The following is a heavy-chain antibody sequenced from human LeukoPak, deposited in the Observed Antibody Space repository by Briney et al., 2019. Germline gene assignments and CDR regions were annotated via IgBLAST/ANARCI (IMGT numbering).Heavy chain of an antibody. V-gene: IGHV4-30-2*01. CDR3: ARDPGDGYDAWFDP. J-gene: IGHJ5*02. D-gene: IGHD5-18*01. CDR2: MYHSGST. CDR1: GGSISSGGYS. Sequence: SETLSLTCAVSGGSISSGGYSWSWIRQPPGKGLEWIGYMYHSGSTYYNPSLKSRVTMSVDTSKNQFSLKLSSVTAADTAVYYCARDPGDGYDAWFDPWGQGTLVTVSS.